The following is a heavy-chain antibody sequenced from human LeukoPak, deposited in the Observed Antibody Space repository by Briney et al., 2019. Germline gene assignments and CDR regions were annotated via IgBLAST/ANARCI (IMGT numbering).Heavy chain of an antibody. CDR1: GGTFNSYA. J-gene: IGHJ3*02. CDR2: IIPILGIA. V-gene: IGHV1-69*04. CDR3: ARDHYYDSSASTPTLAFDI. Sequence: ASVKVSCKASGGTFNSYAISWVRQAPGQGLEWMGRIIPILGIANYAQKFQGRVTITADKSTSTAYMELSSLRSEDTAVYYCARDHYYDSSASTPTLAFDIWGQGTMVTVSS. D-gene: IGHD3-22*01.